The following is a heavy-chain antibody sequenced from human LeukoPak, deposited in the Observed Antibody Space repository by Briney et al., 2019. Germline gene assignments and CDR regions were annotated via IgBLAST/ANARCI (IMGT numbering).Heavy chain of an antibody. CDR1: GYSFTSYW. V-gene: IGHV5-51*01. J-gene: IGHJ6*03. D-gene: IGHD5-12*01. Sequence: GESLKISCKGSGYSFTSYWIGWVRQMPGKGLEWMGIIYPGDSDTRYSPSFQGQVTISADKSISTAYLQWSSLKASDTAMYYCARYNFHVDIANYYYMDVWGKGTTVTVSS. CDR2: IYPGDSDT. CDR3: ARYNFHVDIANYYYMDV.